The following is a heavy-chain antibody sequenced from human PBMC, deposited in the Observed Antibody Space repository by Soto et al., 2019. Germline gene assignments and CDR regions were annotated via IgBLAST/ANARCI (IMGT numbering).Heavy chain of an antibody. J-gene: IGHJ4*02. CDR2: IYYSGST. CDR3: AIVRNDYGDFVDY. D-gene: IGHD4-17*01. V-gene: IGHV4-39*01. CDR1: GGSISSSRYY. Sequence: TSETLSLTCTVPGGSISSSRYYWGWIRQPPGKGLEWIGSIYYSGSTYYNPSLKSRVTISVDTSKNQFSLKLSSVTAADTAVHYCAIVRNDYGDFVDYWGQGTLVTVSS.